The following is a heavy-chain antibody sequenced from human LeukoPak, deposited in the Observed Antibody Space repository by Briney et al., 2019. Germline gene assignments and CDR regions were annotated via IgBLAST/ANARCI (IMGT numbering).Heavy chain of an antibody. J-gene: IGHJ6*02. CDR2: IKQDGSEK. D-gene: IGHD2/OR15-2a*01. V-gene: IGHV3-7*05. CDR1: GFTFSSYW. CDR3: ASTTISPVGGMDV. Sequence: PGGSLRLSCAASGFTFSSYWVSWVRQAPGKGREWVANIKQDGSEKYYVDSVKGRFTISRDSAKNSLYLQVNSLRAEDTAVYYCASTTISPVGGMDVWGQGTTVTVSS.